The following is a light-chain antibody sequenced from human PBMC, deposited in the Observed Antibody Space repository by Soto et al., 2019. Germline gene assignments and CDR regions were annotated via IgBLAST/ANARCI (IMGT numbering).Light chain of an antibody. Sequence: SVLTQPASLSVSPGQSITISCPGNSSDVGGYNYVSWYQQHPGKAPKLMIYDVSNRPSGVSNRFSGSKSGNTASLTISGLQAEDEADYYCSSYTSSSTPYVFGTGTKVTVL. J-gene: IGLJ1*01. CDR1: SSDVGGYNY. V-gene: IGLV2-14*01. CDR2: DVS. CDR3: SSYTSSSTPYV.